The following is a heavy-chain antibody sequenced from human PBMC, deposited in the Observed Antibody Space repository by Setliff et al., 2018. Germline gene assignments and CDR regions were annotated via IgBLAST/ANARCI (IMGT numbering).Heavy chain of an antibody. Sequence: SETLSLTCTVSGGSIGTSYWGWIRQPPGKGLEWIGHIYYTGSTSYSPSLKSRVTISVDTSKNQFSLKLRSVTAADTAVYYCASPRLSYYDNGAFPSDAFDHWGQGTMVTVSS. CDR2: IYYTGST. J-gene: IGHJ3*01. CDR3: ASPRLSYYDNGAFPSDAFDH. CDR1: GGSIGTSY. V-gene: IGHV4-59*12. D-gene: IGHD3-22*01.